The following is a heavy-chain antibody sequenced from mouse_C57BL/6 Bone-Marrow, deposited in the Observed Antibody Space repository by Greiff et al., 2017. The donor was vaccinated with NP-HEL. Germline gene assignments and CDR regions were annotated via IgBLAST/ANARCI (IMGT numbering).Heavy chain of an antibody. V-gene: IGHV1-81*01. CDR3: AREVIYDGYYVAY. CDR2: IYPRSGNT. J-gene: IGHJ3*01. CDR1: GYTFTSYG. D-gene: IGHD2-3*01. Sequence: QVQLKQSGAELARPGASVKLSCKASGYTFTSYGISWVKQRTGQGLEWIGEIYPRSGNTYYNEKFEGKATLTADKSSSTAYMELRSLTSEDSAVYFCAREVIYDGYYVAYWGQGTLVTVSA.